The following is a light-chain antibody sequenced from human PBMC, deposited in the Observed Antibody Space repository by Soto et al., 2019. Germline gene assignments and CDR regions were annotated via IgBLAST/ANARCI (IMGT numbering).Light chain of an antibody. CDR1: QSVLYTSNNKNY. CDR3: QQYYSTPRT. V-gene: IGKV4-1*01. J-gene: IGKJ2*01. Sequence: DIVMTQSPDSLAVSLGERATINCKSSQSVLYTSNNKNYLAWYQQKAGQAPKLLIYWASTRESGVPDRFSGSGSGTDFTLTISSLQAEDVAVYYCQQYYSTPRTFGQGTKLGIK. CDR2: WAS.